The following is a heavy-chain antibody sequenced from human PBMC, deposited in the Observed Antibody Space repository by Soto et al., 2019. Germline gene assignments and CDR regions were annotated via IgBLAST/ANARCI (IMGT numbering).Heavy chain of an antibody. J-gene: IGHJ4*02. CDR2: ISDSGDTI. CDR3: AKDKTPRDGYNEFDY. Sequence: EVQLLESGGGLVQPGGSLRLSGAASGFIFSNYAMNWVRQAPGKGLEWVSIISDSGDTIYYADSVKGRFTISRDNSKNTLYLQMNSLRAEDTAIYYCAKDKTPRDGYNEFDYWGQGTLVTVSS. D-gene: IGHD5-18*01. CDR1: GFIFSNYA. V-gene: IGHV3-23*01.